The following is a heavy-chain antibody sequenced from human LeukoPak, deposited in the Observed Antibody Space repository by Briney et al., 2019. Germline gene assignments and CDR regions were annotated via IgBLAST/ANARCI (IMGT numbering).Heavy chain of an antibody. CDR1: GGSFRGYY. Sequence: SETLSLTCAVYGGSFRGYYWSWIRQPPGKGLEWIGEINHSGSTNYNPSLKSRVTISVDTSKNQFSLRLSSVTAADTAVYSCARGRYGDYERYFDYWGQGTLVTVSS. J-gene: IGHJ4*02. D-gene: IGHD4-17*01. CDR3: ARGRYGDYERYFDY. V-gene: IGHV4-34*01. CDR2: INHSGST.